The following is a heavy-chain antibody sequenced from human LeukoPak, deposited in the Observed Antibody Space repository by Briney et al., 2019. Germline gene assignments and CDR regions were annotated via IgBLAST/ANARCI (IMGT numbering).Heavy chain of an antibody. CDR1: GFTFSSYA. Sequence: PGGSLRLSCAASGFTFSSYAMHWVRQAPGKGLEWVALISYDGTNKYYADSVKGRFTISRDNSKNTLYLQMNSLRVEDTAMYYCARAGYCSSPRRSYSDRWGQGTLVTVSS. CDR2: ISYDGTNK. D-gene: IGHD2-2*01. J-gene: IGHJ4*02. CDR3: ARAGYCSSPRRSYSDR. V-gene: IGHV3-30-3*01.